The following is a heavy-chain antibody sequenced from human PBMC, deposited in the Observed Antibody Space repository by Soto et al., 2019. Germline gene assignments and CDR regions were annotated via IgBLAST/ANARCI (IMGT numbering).Heavy chain of an antibody. CDR1: GFTFSNAW. CDR3: IGTYSGSSMRFDY. J-gene: IGHJ4*02. D-gene: IGHD5-12*01. CDR2: VKSKTDGGTI. Sequence: EVQLVESGGGLVKPGGSLRLSCAASGFTFSNAWMTWVRQAPGKGLEWVGRVKSKTDGGTIDYAAPVKDRFTISRDDSKNPIYLQMNSLKTEDTAVYYCIGTYSGSSMRFDYWGQGTLVTVSS. V-gene: IGHV3-15*01.